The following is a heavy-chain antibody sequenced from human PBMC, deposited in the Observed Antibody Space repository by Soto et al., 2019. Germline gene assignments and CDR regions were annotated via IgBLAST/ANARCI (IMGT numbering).Heavy chain of an antibody. CDR1: GGSISSGGYS. V-gene: IGHV4-31*03. D-gene: IGHD3-9*01. CDR3: ARDRGNIYDILTCYFRPTASHACTI. J-gene: IGHJ3*02. Sequence: SETLSLTCTVSGGSISSGGYSWSWIRQHPGKGLEWIGYIYYSGSTYYNPSLKSRVTISVDTSKNQFSLKLSSVTAADTAVYYCARDRGNIYDILTCYFRPTASHACTIWGQGTMVPVSS. CDR2: IYYSGST.